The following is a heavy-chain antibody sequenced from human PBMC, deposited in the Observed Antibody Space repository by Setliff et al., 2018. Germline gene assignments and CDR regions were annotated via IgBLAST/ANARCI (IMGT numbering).Heavy chain of an antibody. D-gene: IGHD3-22*01. V-gene: IGHV3-48*01. J-gene: IGHJ6*03. CDR2: INSRSSTI. CDR3: ARVGPYYYDSSQSRSTRYYYYMDV. Sequence: GGSLRLSCAASGFTFSSYNMDWVRQAPGKGLEWVSYINSRSSTIFYADSVKGRFTIYRDNAKNQFSLKLSSVTAADTAVYYCARVGPYYYDSSQSRSTRYYYYMDVWGKETTVTVSS. CDR1: GFTFSSYN.